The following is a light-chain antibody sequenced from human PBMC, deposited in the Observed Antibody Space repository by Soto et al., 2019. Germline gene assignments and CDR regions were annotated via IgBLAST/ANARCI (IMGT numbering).Light chain of an antibody. Sequence: EIVLTQSPATLSLSPGESATLSCRASETISRYLAWYQQKPGQAPRLLIHDASNRATGIPARFSGGGSGTDFTLTISSLEPEDSAVYYCQQRSSWPTVGGGTKVEIK. CDR2: DAS. J-gene: IGKJ4*02. CDR1: ETISRY. V-gene: IGKV3-11*01. CDR3: QQRSSWPT.